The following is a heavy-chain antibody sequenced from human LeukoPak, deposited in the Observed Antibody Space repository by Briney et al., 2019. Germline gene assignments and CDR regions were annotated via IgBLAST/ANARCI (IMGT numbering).Heavy chain of an antibody. CDR1: GGSISSYY. Sequence: PSETLSLTCTVSGGSISSYYWSWIRQPPGKGLEWIGYIYYSGSTNYNPSLKSRVTISVDTSKNQVSLKLSSVTAADTAVYYCAKSEGYYFDYWGQGTLVTVSS. V-gene: IGHV4-59*01. J-gene: IGHJ4*02. CDR3: AKSEGYYFDY. CDR2: IYYSGST.